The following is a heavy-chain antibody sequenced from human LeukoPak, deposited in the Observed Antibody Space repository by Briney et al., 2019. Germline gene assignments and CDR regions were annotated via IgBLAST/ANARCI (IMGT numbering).Heavy chain of an antibody. CDR2: IYYTAGS. J-gene: IGHJ4*02. Sequence: SETLSLTCTVSGGSVTNDNYFWSWTRQPPGEGLEWIAYIYYTAGSYYNPSLRSRVTMSIDTSRNQFSLKLSSVTAADTAVYYCARGRRGYSGYDFQDYWGQGTLVTVSS. CDR1: GGSVTNDNYF. D-gene: IGHD5-12*01. CDR3: ARGRRGYSGYDFQDY. V-gene: IGHV4-30-4*01.